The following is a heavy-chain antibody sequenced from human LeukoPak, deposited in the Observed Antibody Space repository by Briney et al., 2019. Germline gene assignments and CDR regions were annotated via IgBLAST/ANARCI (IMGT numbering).Heavy chain of an antibody. V-gene: IGHV3-23*01. Sequence: GGSLRLSCAASGFTFSNSAMSWVRQAPGKGLEWVSAISGSGGSTYYADSVKGRFTLSRDNSKNALYLQMNSLRAEDTAVYYCAKVPLGVAAFYFDYWGQGTLVTVSS. CDR3: AKVPLGVAAFYFDY. J-gene: IGHJ4*02. D-gene: IGHD6-19*01. CDR1: GFTFSNSA. CDR2: ISGSGGST.